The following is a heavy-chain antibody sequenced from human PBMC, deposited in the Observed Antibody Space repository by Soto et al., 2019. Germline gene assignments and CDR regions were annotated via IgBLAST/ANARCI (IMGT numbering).Heavy chain of an antibody. D-gene: IGHD2-21*01. CDR3: AKDFDIVVTPRYYYGMDV. J-gene: IGHJ6*02. Sequence: GGSLRLSCAASGFTFSSYGMHWVRQAPGKGLEWVAVISYDGSNKYYADSVKGRFTISRDNSKNTPYLQMNSLRAEDTAVYYCAKDFDIVVTPRYYYGMDVWGQGTTVTVSS. CDR1: GFTFSSYG. V-gene: IGHV3-30*18. CDR2: ISYDGSNK.